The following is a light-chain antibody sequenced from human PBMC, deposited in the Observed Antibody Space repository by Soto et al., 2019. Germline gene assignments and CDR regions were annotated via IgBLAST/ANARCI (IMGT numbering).Light chain of an antibody. CDR3: AAWDDSLGAYV. Sequence: ALTQPPSASATPGQRVTTSCSGSNSNIGTNTVNWYQQLPGTAPRLLIYTNNQRPSGVPQRFSGSKTGTSASLAIGGLQSEDGADYYCAAWDDSLGAYVFGTGTKVTV. CDR1: NSNIGTNT. J-gene: IGLJ1*01. V-gene: IGLV1-44*01. CDR2: TNN.